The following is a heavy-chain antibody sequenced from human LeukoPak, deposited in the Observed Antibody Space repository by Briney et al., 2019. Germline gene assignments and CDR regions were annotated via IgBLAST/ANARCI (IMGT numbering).Heavy chain of an antibody. D-gene: IGHD5-18*01. Sequence: VSVKVSCKASGYTFTGYYMHWVRQAPGQGLEWMGWINPNNGGTNYAQKFQGRVTMTRDTSISTAYMELNRLRSDDTAVYYCARDPYSNYFDYWGQGTLVTVSS. J-gene: IGHJ4*02. CDR1: GYTFTGYY. CDR3: ARDPYSNYFDY. CDR2: INPNNGGT. V-gene: IGHV1-2*02.